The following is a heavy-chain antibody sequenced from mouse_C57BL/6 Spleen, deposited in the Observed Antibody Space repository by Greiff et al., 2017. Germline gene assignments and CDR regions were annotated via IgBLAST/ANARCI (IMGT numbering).Heavy chain of an antibody. Sequence: VQLQQSGTVLARPGASVKMSCKTSGYTFTSYWMHWVKQRPGQGLEWIGAIYPGNSDTSYNQKFKGKAKLTAVTSASTACTELSSLTNEDSAVYYCTKPFYYTHRRIQAFDYWGQGTTLTVSS. CDR3: TKPFYYTHRRIQAFDY. CDR2: IYPGNSDT. D-gene: IGHD2-1*01. CDR1: GYTFTSYW. V-gene: IGHV1-5*01. J-gene: IGHJ2*01.